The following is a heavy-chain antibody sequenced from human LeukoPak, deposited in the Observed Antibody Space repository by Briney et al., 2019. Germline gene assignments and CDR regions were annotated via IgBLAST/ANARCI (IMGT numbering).Heavy chain of an antibody. CDR1: GYTFTNHA. Sequence: GASVKASCKASGYTFTNHAINWVRQAPGQGLEYMGWIDTNTGNPTYAQAFTGRIVFSLDTSVSTAYLQIRSLKAEDTAVYFCARRSMVQHMDVWGKGTTVIVSS. D-gene: IGHD3-10*01. J-gene: IGHJ6*03. CDR2: IDTNTGNP. CDR3: ARRSMVQHMDV. V-gene: IGHV7-4-1*02.